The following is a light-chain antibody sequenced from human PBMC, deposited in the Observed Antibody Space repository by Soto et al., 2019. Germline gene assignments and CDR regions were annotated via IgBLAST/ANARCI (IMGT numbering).Light chain of an antibody. CDR1: QSVGSAY. Sequence: EIVLTQSPCTLSLSPGERATLSCRASQSVGSAYVGWYQQKPGQAPRLLIFGASRGATGIPDRFSGSGSGTNFTLTINKVEPEDTAVYYCQPYGRSPSFGRGTKVDIK. V-gene: IGKV3-20*01. CDR2: GAS. J-gene: IGKJ1*01. CDR3: QPYGRSPS.